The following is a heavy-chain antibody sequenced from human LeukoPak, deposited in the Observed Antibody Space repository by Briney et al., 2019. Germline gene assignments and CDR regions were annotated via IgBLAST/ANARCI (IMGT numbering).Heavy chain of an antibody. Sequence: SETLSLTCTVSGGSISSSSYYWGWIRQPPGKGLEWIGGIYYSGSTYYNPSLKSRVTISVDTSKNQFSLKLSSVTAADTAVYYCARRYPYERLYYFDYWGQGTLVTVSS. CDR2: IYYSGST. V-gene: IGHV4-39*01. CDR3: ARRYPYERLYYFDY. CDR1: GGSISSSSYY. D-gene: IGHD3-22*01. J-gene: IGHJ4*02.